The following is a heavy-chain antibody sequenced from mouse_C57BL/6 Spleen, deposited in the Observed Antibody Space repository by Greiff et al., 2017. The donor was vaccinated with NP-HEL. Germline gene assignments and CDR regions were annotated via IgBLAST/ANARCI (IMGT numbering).Heavy chain of an antibody. Sequence: QVQLKQSGAELVMPGASVKLSCKASGYTFTSYWMHWVKQRPGQGLEWIGEIDPSDSYTNYNQKFKGKSTLTVDKSSSTAYMQLSSLTSEDSAVYYCARSLITTVVANYWYFDVWGTGTTVTVSS. CDR3: ARSLITTVVANYWYFDV. V-gene: IGHV1-69*01. D-gene: IGHD1-1*01. CDR1: GYTFTSYW. J-gene: IGHJ1*03. CDR2: IDPSDSYT.